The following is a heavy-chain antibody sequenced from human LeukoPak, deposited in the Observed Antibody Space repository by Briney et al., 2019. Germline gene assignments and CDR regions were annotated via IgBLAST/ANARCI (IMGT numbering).Heavy chain of an antibody. J-gene: IGHJ3*02. V-gene: IGHV3-9*01. CDR2: ISWNSGSI. Sequence: PGGSLRLSCAASGFTFDDYAMHWVRQAPGKGLEWVSGISWNSGSIGYADSVKGRFTISRDNAKNSLYLQMNSLRAEDTAVYYCAREFLGIGPSGAFDIWGQGTMVTVSS. CDR1: GFTFDDYA. D-gene: IGHD3-16*01. CDR3: AREFLGIGPSGAFDI.